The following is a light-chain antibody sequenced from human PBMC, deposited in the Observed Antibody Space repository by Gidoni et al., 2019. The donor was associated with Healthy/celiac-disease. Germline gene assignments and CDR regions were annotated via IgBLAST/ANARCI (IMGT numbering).Light chain of an antibody. Sequence: IQMTQSPSSLSASVGDRVTITCRASQSISSYLNWYQQKPGKAPKLLIYAASSLQSGVPSRCSGSGSGTDFTLTISSLQPEDFATYYCQQSYSTHTFGQGTKLEIK. J-gene: IGKJ2*01. CDR1: QSISSY. V-gene: IGKV1-39*01. CDR2: AAS. CDR3: QQSYSTHT.